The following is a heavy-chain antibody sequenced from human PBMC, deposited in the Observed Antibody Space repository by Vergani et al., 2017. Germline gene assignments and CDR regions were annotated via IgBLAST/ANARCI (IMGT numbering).Heavy chain of an antibody. CDR3: AADQGGRAYCGGDCYSN. Sequence: QMQLVHSGPEVKKPGTSVKVSCKASGVTFTNSAVQWVRQARGQRLEWIGWIVVGIGNTHYTLQFQERVTISRDMSPGTIYMELRSLRSEDSAVYYCAADQGGRAYCGGDCYSNWGQGTLVTVSS. D-gene: IGHD2-21*02. CDR2: IVVGIGNT. V-gene: IGHV1-58*01. J-gene: IGHJ4*02. CDR1: GVTFTNSA.